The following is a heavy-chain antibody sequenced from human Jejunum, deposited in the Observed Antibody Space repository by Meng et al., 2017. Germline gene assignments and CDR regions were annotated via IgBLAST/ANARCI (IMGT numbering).Heavy chain of an antibody. V-gene: IGHV3-33*01. CDR2: IWANGNTQ. Sequence: GGAGGGVVQPGRSLGLSWEASGFTFNNDGMHWVRQAPGKGLEWVAVIWANGNTQDYAASVEGRFTISRDNSKNTLYLQMNSPRAEDTAVYYCATDKGGAPFDIWGQGTMVTVSS. J-gene: IGHJ3*02. CDR3: ATDKGGAPFDI. CDR1: GFTFNNDG. D-gene: IGHD4/OR15-4a*01.